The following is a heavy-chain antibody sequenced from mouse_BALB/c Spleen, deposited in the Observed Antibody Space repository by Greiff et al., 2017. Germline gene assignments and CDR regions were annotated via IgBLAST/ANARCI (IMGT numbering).Heavy chain of an antibody. CDR3: ARSGETGTDFDY. CDR2: ISSGSSTI. J-gene: IGHJ2*01. D-gene: IGHD4-1*01. V-gene: IGHV5-17*02. CDR1: GFTFSSFG. Sequence: EVKLVESGGGLVQPGGSRKLSCAASGFTFSSFGMHWVRQAPEKGLEWVAYISSGSSTIYYADTVKGRFTISRDNPKNTLFLQMTSLRSEDTAMYYCARSGETGTDFDYWGQGTTLTVSS.